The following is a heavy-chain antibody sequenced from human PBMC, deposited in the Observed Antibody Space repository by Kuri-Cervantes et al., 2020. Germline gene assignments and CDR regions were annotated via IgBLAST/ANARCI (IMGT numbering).Heavy chain of an antibody. J-gene: IGHJ6*03. Sequence: ASVKVSCKASGYTFTSYDINWVRQATGQGLEWMGWMNPNSGNTGYAQKFQGRVTMTRNTSISTAYMELRSLRSDDTAVYYCARVSRLFRTNYMDVWGKGTTVTVSS. D-gene: IGHD1-14*01. CDR3: ARVSRLFRTNYMDV. V-gene: IGHV1-8*02. CDR2: MNPNSGNT. CDR1: GYTFTSYD.